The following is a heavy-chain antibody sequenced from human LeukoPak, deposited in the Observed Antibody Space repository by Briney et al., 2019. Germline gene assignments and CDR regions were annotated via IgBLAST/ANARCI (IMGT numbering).Heavy chain of an antibody. CDR1: GGSISSYY. D-gene: IGHD6-19*01. CDR3: ARHLSSRWLVLGLDY. Sequence: SETLSLTCTVSGGSISSYYWSWIRQPPGKGLEWIGYIYYSGSTNYNPSLKSRVTISVDTSKNQFSLKLSSVTAADTAVYYCARHLSSRWLVLGLDYWGQGTLVTVSS. CDR2: IYYSGST. V-gene: IGHV4-59*08. J-gene: IGHJ4*02.